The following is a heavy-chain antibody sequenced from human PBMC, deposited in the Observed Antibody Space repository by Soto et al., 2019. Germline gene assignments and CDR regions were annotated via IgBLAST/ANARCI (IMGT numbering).Heavy chain of an antibody. Sequence: GGSLRLSCAASGFTFSSYAMHWVRQAPGKGLEWVAVISYDGSNKYYADSVKGRFTISRDNSKNTLYLQMNSLRAEDTAVYYCARDLFPVTTYHYYYGMDVWGQGTTVTVSS. V-gene: IGHV3-30-3*01. CDR3: ARDLFPVTTYHYYYGMDV. J-gene: IGHJ6*02. D-gene: IGHD4-17*01. CDR1: GFTFSSYA. CDR2: ISYDGSNK.